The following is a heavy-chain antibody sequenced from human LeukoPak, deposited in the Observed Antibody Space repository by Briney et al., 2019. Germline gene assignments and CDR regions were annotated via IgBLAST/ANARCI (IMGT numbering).Heavy chain of an antibody. V-gene: IGHV4-4*02. D-gene: IGHD2/OR15-2a*01. CDR1: GGSIRSSTW. CDR2: IFDSGRI. CDR3: STEPPEY. Sequence: PSGTLSLTCAVSGGSIRSSTWWNWVRQPPGKGLEWIGEIFDSGRINYNPSLKSRVTISVDKSKNQFSLTLSSMTAADTAIYYCSTEPPEYWAQGTLVTVSS. J-gene: IGHJ4*02.